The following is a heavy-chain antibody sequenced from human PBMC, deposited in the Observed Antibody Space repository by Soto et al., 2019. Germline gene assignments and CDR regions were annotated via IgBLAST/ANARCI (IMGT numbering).Heavy chain of an antibody. CDR2: IIRIFGTA. V-gene: IGHV1-69*12. CDR3: ATGGRGYSSAPRFYFEF. CDR1: GSTFSSNA. J-gene: IGHJ4*02. Sequence: QVQLVQSGAEVKKPGSSVTVTCKASGSTFSSNAISWLRQAPGQGLEWMGGIIRIFGTAHYAQKFQGRVTITADESTSTAYMDMSSVKSDDTAVYYCATGGRGYSSAPRFYFEFWGQGTLVPVSS. D-gene: IGHD5-18*01.